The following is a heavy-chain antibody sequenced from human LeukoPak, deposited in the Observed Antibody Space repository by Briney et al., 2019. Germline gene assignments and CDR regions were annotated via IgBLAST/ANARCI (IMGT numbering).Heavy chain of an antibody. D-gene: IGHD5-18*01. Sequence: ASVKVSCKASGYTFTGYYMHWVRQAPGQGLEWVGWINPNSGGTNYAQKFQGWVTMTRDTSISTAYMELSRLRSDDTAVYYCARAISRYSYGLAYWGQGTLVTVSS. J-gene: IGHJ4*02. CDR2: INPNSGGT. CDR3: ARAISRYSYGLAY. V-gene: IGHV1-2*04. CDR1: GYTFTGYY.